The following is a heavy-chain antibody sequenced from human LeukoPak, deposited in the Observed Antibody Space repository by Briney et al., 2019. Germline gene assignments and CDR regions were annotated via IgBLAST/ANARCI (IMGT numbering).Heavy chain of an antibody. CDR2: ISGSGGST. Sequence: GGSLRLSCAASGFTFSSYAMSWVRQAPGKGLEWVSAISGSGGSTYYADSVKGRFTISRDNSKNTLYLQMNSLKTEDTAVYYCARVRWGGLYYFDYWGQGTLVTVSS. V-gene: IGHV3-23*01. D-gene: IGHD3-16*01. J-gene: IGHJ4*02. CDR3: ARVRWGGLYYFDY. CDR1: GFTFSSYA.